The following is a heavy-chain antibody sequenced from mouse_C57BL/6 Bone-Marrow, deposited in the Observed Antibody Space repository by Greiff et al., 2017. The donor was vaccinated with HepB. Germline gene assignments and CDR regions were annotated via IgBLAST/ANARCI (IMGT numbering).Heavy chain of an antibody. CDR1: GFNITDDY. V-gene: IGHV14-4*01. CDR3: TTRGVY. CDR2: IDPGNGDT. J-gene: IGHJ2*01. Sequence: VQLQQSGAELVRPGASVKLSCTASGFNITDDYMHWVKQRPEQGLEWIGWIDPGNGDTDYASKFQGKATITADTSSNTAYLQLSSLTSEDTAVYYRTTRGVYWGQGTPLTVSA.